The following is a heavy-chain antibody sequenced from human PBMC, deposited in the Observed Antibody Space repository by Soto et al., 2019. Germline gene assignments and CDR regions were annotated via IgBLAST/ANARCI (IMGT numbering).Heavy chain of an antibody. CDR1: GYTFTSYA. D-gene: IGHD2-2*01. V-gene: IGHV1-3*01. Sequence: GASVKVSCKASGYTFTSYAMHWVRQAPGQRLEWMGWINAGNGNTKYSQKFQGRVTITRDTSASTAYMELSSLRSEDTAVYYCARSSIVVVPAAISSLEPRSRLDWGQGTLVTVSS. CDR3: ARSSIVVVPAAISSLEPRSRLD. J-gene: IGHJ4*02. CDR2: INAGNGNT.